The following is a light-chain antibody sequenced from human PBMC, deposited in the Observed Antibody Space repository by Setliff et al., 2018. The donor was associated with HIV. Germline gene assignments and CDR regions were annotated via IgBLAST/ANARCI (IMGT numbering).Light chain of an antibody. J-gene: IGLJ2*01. Sequence: QSALTQPRSVSGSPGQSVTISCTGTSSDVGDYNHVSWYQQHPGKAPKLIIYDANKRPSGVPDRFSASKSGNTASLTISGLQAEDEADYYCSYAGKFTGGLGGGTKVTVL. CDR2: DAN. V-gene: IGLV2-11*01. CDR1: SSDVGDYNH. CDR3: CSYAGKFTGG.